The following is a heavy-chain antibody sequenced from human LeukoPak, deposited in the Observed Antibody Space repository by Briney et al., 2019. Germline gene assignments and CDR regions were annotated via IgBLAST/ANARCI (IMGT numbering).Heavy chain of an antibody. V-gene: IGHV4-38-2*02. CDR1: GYSISSGYY. CDR3: ARGGYDYVWGSYPHGPFDP. Sequence: PSETLSLTCTVSGYSISSGYYWGWIRPPPGKGLEWIGSIYHSGSTYYNPSLKSRVTISVDTSKNQFSLKLSSVTAADTAVYYCARGGYDYVWGSYPHGPFDPWGQGTLVTVSS. J-gene: IGHJ5*02. D-gene: IGHD3-16*02. CDR2: IYHSGST.